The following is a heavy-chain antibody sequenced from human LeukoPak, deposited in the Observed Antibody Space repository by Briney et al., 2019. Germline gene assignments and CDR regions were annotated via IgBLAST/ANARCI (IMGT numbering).Heavy chain of an antibody. D-gene: IGHD2-21*01. Sequence: SQTLSLTCTVSGGSISSGSYYWSWLRQPGGKGLEWIGRISPSGSTNYNPSLKSRVTISVDTSKNQFSLKLSSVTAADTAVYYCARDSLYSEGYWGQGTLVTVSS. CDR1: GGSISSGSYY. CDR3: ARDSLYSEGY. J-gene: IGHJ4*02. V-gene: IGHV4-61*02. CDR2: ISPSGST.